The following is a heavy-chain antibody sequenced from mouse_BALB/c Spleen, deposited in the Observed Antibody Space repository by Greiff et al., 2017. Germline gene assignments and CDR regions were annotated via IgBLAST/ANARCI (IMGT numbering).Heavy chain of an antibody. V-gene: IGHV14-4*02. D-gene: IGHD1-2*01. CDR3: NAPIHYYGNYAMDY. CDR2: IDPENGDT. Sequence: VHVKQSGAELVRSGASVKLSCTASGFNIKDYYMHWVKQRPEQGLEWIGWIDPENGDTEYAPKFQCKATMTADTSSNTAYLQLSSLTSEDTAVYYCNAPIHYYGNYAMDYWGQGTSVTVSS. J-gene: IGHJ4*01. CDR1: GFNIKDYY.